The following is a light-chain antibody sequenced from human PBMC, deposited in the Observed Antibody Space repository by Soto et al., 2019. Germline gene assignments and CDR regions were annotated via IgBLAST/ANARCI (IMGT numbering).Light chain of an antibody. CDR2: GVS. V-gene: IGKV3D-15*01. J-gene: IGKJ1*01. CDR1: QSVSSN. CDR3: QQYNNWPWT. Sequence: EIVITQSPPTLSVSPRERATLSCRASQSVSSNLAWYQQKPGQAPRLLIYGVSNRATGIPDRFSGSGSGTDFTLTISSLQSEDFAVYYCQQYNNWPWTFGQGTKVEI.